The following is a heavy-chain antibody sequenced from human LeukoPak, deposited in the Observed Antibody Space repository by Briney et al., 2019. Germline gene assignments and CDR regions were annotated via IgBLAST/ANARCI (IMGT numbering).Heavy chain of an antibody. V-gene: IGHV3-23*01. D-gene: IGHD3-22*01. CDR3: AKRGVVIRVILVGFHKAAYYFDS. CDR2: ISDSGGST. Sequence: GGSLRLSCAVSGITLSNYGMSWVRQAPGKGLEWVAGISDSGGSTNYADSVKGRFTISRDNPKNTLYLQMNSLRADDTAVYFCAKRGVVIRVILVGFHKAAYYFDSWGQGALVTVCS. CDR1: GITLSNYG. J-gene: IGHJ4*02.